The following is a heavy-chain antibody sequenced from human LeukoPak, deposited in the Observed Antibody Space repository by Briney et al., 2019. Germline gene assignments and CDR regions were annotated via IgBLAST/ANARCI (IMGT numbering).Heavy chain of an antibody. Sequence: GGSLRLSCAASGFTFDNYAISWVRQAPGKGLEWVSAISGSGGSAYYADSVKGRFTISRDNSKNTLYLQMNSLRAEDTAVYYCAKGLWFGELLRDAFDIWGQGTMVTVSS. CDR2: ISGSGGSA. CDR1: GFTFDNYA. CDR3: AKGLWFGELLRDAFDI. D-gene: IGHD3-10*01. J-gene: IGHJ3*02. V-gene: IGHV3-23*01.